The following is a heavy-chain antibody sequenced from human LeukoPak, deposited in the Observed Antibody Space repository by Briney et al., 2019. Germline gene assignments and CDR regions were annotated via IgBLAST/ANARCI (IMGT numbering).Heavy chain of an antibody. CDR1: GFTFSSYA. CDR2: ISYDGSNK. CDR3: AELGITMIGGV. Sequence: GGSLRLSCTASGFTFSSYAMHWVRQAPGKGLEWVAVISYDGSNKYYADSVKGRFTISRDNAKNSLYLQMNSLRAEDTAVYYCAELGITMIGGVWGKGTTVTISS. J-gene: IGHJ6*04. D-gene: IGHD3-10*02. V-gene: IGHV3-30*04.